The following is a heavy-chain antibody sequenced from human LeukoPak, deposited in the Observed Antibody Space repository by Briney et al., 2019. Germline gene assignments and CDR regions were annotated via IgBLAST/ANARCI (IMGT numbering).Heavy chain of an antibody. CDR3: ARALYHCSSTSCYADDGYYYYMDV. CDR2: IIPIFGTE. V-gene: IGHV1-69*13. CDR1: GGTFSSYA. D-gene: IGHD2-2*01. Sequence: ASVKVSCKASGGTFSSYAISWVRQAPGQGLEGMGGIIPIFGTENYAQKFQGRVTITADESTSTAYMELSSLRSEDTAVYYCARALYHCSSTSCYADDGYYYYMDVWGKGTTVTISS. J-gene: IGHJ6*03.